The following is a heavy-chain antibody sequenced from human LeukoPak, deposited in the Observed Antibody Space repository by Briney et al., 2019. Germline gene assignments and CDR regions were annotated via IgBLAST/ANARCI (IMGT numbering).Heavy chain of an antibody. CDR3: ASGKYTGSYYEVDF. Sequence: GASVKVSCKASGYTFTGYYMHWVRQAPGQGLEWMGRINPNSGGTNYAQKFQGRVTMTRDTSISTAYMELSRLRSDDTAVYYCASGKYTGSYYEVDFWGQGTLVTVSS. J-gene: IGHJ4*02. CDR1: GYTFTGYY. CDR2: INPNSGGT. V-gene: IGHV1-2*06. D-gene: IGHD1-26*01.